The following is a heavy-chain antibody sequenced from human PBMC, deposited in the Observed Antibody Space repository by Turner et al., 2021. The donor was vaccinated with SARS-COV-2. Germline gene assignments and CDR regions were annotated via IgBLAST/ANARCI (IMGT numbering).Heavy chain of an antibody. J-gene: IGHJ6*02. Sequence: EVQLVESGGGLVKPGGSLRLSCAASGFAFSSYSMNWVRQAPGKGLELFSSISSSSSYIYYADSVKGRFTISRDNAKNSLYLQMNSLRAEDTAVYYCARDHRPVVVPAAKRAGSYYYGMDVWGQGTTVTVSS. CDR1: GFAFSSYS. V-gene: IGHV3-21*01. D-gene: IGHD2-2*01. CDR2: ISSSSSYI. CDR3: ARDHRPVVVPAAKRAGSYYYGMDV.